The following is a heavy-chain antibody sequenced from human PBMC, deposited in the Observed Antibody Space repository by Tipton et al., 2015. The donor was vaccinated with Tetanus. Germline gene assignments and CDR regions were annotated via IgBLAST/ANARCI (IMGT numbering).Heavy chain of an antibody. V-gene: IGHV4-31*03. CDR1: GGSISSDGAY. J-gene: IGHJ3*02. CDR3: ARRGDYVFYYESSGYLWGAAFDI. D-gene: IGHD3-22*01. Sequence: TLSLTCTVSGGSISSDGAYWSWIRQHPGEGLEWIGYISNSGSTYYNPSLKSRVTISVDTSQKQISLKLNSVTAADTAVYYCARRGDYVFYYESSGYLWGAAFDIWGQGTMVSVSA. CDR2: ISNSGST.